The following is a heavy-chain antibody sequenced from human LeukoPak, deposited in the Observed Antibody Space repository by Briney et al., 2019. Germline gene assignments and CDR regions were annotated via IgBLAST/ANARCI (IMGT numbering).Heavy chain of an antibody. J-gene: IGHJ4*02. CDR3: ARGSGDY. CDR2: IKPDGSEK. CDR1: GFTFGDYG. Sequence: GGSLRLSCTGSGFTFGDYGMSWVRQAPGKGLEWVANIKPDGSEKYYVDSVKGRFTISRDNAKNSLYLQMTSLRAEDTAVYYCARGSGDYSGQGTLVTVSS. V-gene: IGHV3-7*04.